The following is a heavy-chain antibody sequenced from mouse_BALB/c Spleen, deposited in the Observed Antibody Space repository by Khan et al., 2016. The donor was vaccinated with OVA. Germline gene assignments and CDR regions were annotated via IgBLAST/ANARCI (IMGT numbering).Heavy chain of an antibody. CDR3: ARRNYFGYTFAY. V-gene: IGHV1-77*01. CDR2: ISPGSGAT. D-gene: IGHD1-2*01. CDR1: GYSFTDYY. J-gene: IGHJ3*01. Sequence: VQLQESGAELARPGASVKLSCKASGYSFTDYYINWVKQRTGQGLEWIGEISPGSGATYYTEKFKGKATLTAVNSSSPDYMQLSSLTSEASAVYFCARRNYFGYTFAYWGQGTLVTVSA.